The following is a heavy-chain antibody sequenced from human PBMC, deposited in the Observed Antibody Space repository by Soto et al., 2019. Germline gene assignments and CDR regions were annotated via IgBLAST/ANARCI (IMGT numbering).Heavy chain of an antibody. CDR2: INPSGGST. D-gene: IGHD3-10*01. CDR1: GYTFTSYY. Sequence: ASVKVSCKASGYTFTSYYMHWVRQAPGQGFEWMGIINPSGGSTSYAQKFQGRVTMTRDTSTSTVYMELSSLRSEDTAVYYCARELELRWFGELLSFDYWGQGTLVTVSS. J-gene: IGHJ4*02. CDR3: ARELELRWFGELLSFDY. V-gene: IGHV1-46*01.